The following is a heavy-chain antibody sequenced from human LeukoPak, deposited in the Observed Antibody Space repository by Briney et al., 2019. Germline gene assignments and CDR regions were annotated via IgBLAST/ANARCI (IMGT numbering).Heavy chain of an antibody. V-gene: IGHV4-61*02. D-gene: IGHD3-9*01. CDR3: ARDNLDYDILTGYSQYYFDY. CDR1: GGSISSGSYY. J-gene: IGHJ4*02. CDR2: IYTSGST. Sequence: SETLSLTCTVSGGSISSGSYYWSWIRQPAGKGLEWIGRIYTSGSTNYNPSLKCRVTISVDTSKNQFSLKLSSVTAADTAVYYCARDNLDYDILTGYSQYYFDYWGQGTLVTVSS.